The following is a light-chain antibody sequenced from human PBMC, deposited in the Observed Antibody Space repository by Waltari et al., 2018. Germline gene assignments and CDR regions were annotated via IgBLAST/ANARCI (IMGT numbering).Light chain of an antibody. CDR3: QQYNSYSLT. CDR1: QSISSW. V-gene: IGKV1-5*03. CDR2: KAS. J-gene: IGKJ4*01. Sequence: DIQMTQSPSTLSASVGDRVTITCRASQSISSWLAWYQKKPGKAPKLLIYKASSLESGVPSRFSGSVSGTQFTLTISSLQPDDFATYYCQQYNSYSLTFGGGTKVEIK.